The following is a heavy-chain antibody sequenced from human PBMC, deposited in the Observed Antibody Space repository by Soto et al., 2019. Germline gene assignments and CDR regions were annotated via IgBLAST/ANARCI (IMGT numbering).Heavy chain of an antibody. J-gene: IGHJ6*02. CDR3: ARDGSGGSPYYYYYGMDV. CDR2: ISGDGATT. Sequence: GGSLRLSCEASGFTIRTYGMSWVRQAPGKGLEWVSVISGDGATTYYADSVKGRFTISRDNSKNTLYLQMNSLRAEDTAVYYCARDGSGGSPYYYYYGMDVWGQGTTVTVSS. CDR1: GFTIRTYG. D-gene: IGHD3-10*01. V-gene: IGHV3-23*01.